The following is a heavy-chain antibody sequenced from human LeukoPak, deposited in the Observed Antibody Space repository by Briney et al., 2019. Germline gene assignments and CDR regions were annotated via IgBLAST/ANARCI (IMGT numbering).Heavy chain of an antibody. CDR2: ISGSGGRT. CDR3: AKAPLSFKVVGLIDY. D-gene: IGHD3-22*01. J-gene: IGHJ4*02. CDR1: GFTFSGFD. V-gene: IGHV3-23*01. Sequence: GGSLRLSCAASGFTFSGFDMSWVRQAPGKGLEWVATISGSGGRTYYADSVRGRLTISRDNSKNTLSLQMNSLRAEDTAVYYCAKAPLSFKVVGLIDYWSQGTLVTVSS.